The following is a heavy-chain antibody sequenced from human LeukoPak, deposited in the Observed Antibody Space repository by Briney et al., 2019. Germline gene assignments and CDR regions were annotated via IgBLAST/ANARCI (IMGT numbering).Heavy chain of an antibody. CDR2: IYYSGST. V-gene: IGHV4-39*01. CDR3: AGHRREVMVWNWFDP. CDR1: GGSISSSSYY. Sequence: PSETLSLTXTVSGGSISSSSYYWGWIRQPPGKGLEWIGSIYYSGSTYYNPSLKSRVTISVDTSKNQFSLKLSSVTAADTAVYYCAGHRREVMVWNWFDPWGQGTLVTVSS. D-gene: IGHD2-21*01. J-gene: IGHJ5*02.